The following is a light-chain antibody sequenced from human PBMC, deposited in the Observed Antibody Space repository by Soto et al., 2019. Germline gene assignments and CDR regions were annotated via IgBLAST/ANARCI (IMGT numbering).Light chain of an antibody. Sequence: QSALTQPRSVSGSPGQSVTISCTGTSSDVGGYNYVSWYQQHPGKAPKVMIYDVSERPSGVPDRFSGSKSGNTASLTISRRQDEDEADYYCCSYAGSPRDVLGTGTKLTVL. CDR3: CSYAGSPRDV. CDR1: SSDVGGYNY. V-gene: IGLV2-11*01. CDR2: DVS. J-gene: IGLJ1*01.